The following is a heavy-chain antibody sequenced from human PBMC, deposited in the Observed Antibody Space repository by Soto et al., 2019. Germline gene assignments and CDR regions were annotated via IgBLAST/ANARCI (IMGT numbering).Heavy chain of an antibody. CDR1: GFTLSDYE. V-gene: IGHV3-48*03. CDR3: ARVRAGAANGYYGMDV. D-gene: IGHD1-26*01. Sequence: GGSLRLSCRASGFTLSDYEMHWVRQAPGKGLEWVSYISTGSSTIYYADSVKGRFTIPRDNANKSLFLEMNSLRPEDTAVYYCARVRAGAANGYYGMDVWGQGTTVTVSS. J-gene: IGHJ6*02. CDR2: ISTGSSTI.